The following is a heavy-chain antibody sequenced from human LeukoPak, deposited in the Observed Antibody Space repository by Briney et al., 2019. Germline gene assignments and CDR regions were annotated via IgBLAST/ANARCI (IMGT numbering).Heavy chain of an antibody. CDR2: IYYSGST. J-gene: IGHJ4*02. V-gene: IGHV4-59*01. CDR1: GGSISSYY. CDR3: ARAKRGYSYGPADF. D-gene: IGHD5-18*01. Sequence: PSETLSLTCTVSGGSISSYYWSWIRQPPGKGLEWIGYIYYSGSTNYNPSLKSRLTISIDTSRNQFSLKLSSVTAADTAVYYCARAKRGYSYGPADFWGQGTLVTVSS.